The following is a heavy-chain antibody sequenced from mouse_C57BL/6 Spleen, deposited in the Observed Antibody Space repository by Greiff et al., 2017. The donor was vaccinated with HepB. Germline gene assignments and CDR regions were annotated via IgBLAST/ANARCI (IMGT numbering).Heavy chain of an antibody. J-gene: IGHJ3*01. D-gene: IGHD2-1*01. CDR3: TKGYYGNY. CDR2: IDPEDGDT. CDR1: GFNIKDYY. V-gene: IGHV14-1*01. Sequence: EVQLQQSGAELVRPGASVKLSCTASGFNIKDYYMHWVKQRPEQGLEWIGRIDPEDGDTEYATKFQGKATRTADTSSNTAYLQLSSLTSEDTAVYYCTKGYYGNYWGQGTLVTVSA.